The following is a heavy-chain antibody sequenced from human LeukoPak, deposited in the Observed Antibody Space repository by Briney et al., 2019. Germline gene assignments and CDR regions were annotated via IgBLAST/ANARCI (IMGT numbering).Heavy chain of an antibody. V-gene: IGHV4-31*03. CDR2: IYYSGST. CDR3: ARDDYSSSSRGYFDY. J-gene: IGHJ4*02. D-gene: IGHD6-6*01. CDR1: GGSISSGGYY. Sequence: SETLSLTCTVSGGSISSGGYYWSWIRQHPGKGLEWIGYIYYSGSTYYNPSLKSRVTISVDTSKNQFSLKLSSVTAADTAVYYCARDDYSSSSRGYFDYWGQGTLVTVSS.